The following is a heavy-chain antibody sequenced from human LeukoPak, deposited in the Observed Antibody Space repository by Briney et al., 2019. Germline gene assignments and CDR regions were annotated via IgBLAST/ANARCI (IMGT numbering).Heavy chain of an antibody. V-gene: IGHV1-8*01. Sequence: RPSVKVSCKASGYTFTSYDINWVRQATGQGLEWMGWMNPNSGNTGYAQKFQGRVTMTRNTSISTAYMELSSLRSEDTAVYYCARRRSVPAAINYYYYMDVWGKGTTVTVSS. D-gene: IGHD2-2*01. CDR3: ARRRSVPAAINYYYYMDV. CDR2: MNPNSGNT. J-gene: IGHJ6*03. CDR1: GYTFTSYD.